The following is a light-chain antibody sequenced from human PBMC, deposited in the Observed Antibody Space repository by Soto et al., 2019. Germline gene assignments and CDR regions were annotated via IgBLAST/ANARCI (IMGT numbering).Light chain of an antibody. CDR1: SSDVGGYNY. CDR3: SSYCSSYAGSTVV. J-gene: IGLJ2*01. V-gene: IGLV2-8*01. Sequence: QSVLTQPPSASGSPGQSVTISCTGTSSDVGGYNYVSWHQQHPGKAPKVMIYEVNKRPSGVPDRFSGSKSGNTASLIVSGLQAEDEADYYCSSYCSSYAGSTVVFGGGTKVTV. CDR2: EVN.